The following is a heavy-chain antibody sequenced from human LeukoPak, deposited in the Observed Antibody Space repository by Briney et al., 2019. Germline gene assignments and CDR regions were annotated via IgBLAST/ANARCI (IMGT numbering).Heavy chain of an antibody. CDR1: GYTFTSYV. V-gene: IGHV7-4-1*02. J-gene: IGHJ4*02. CDR3: ARASTPKVGATIYYFDY. Sequence: GASVKVSCKASGYTFTSYVLNWVRQAPGQGLECMGWINTNTGTPTYAQGFTGRFVFSLDTSVSTAYLQISSLKAEDTALYYCARASTPKVGATIYYFDYWGQGTLVTVSS. CDR2: INTNTGTP. D-gene: IGHD1-26*01.